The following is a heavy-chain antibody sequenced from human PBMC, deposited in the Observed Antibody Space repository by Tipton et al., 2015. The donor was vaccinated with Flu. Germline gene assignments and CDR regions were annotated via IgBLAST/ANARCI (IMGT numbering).Heavy chain of an antibody. CDR3: TRRLVED. Sequence: SGFMFSGYGMHWVRQAPGKGLEWVAFIRHDESDKYYADSVKGRFTISRDNAKNSLYLQMNNLRAEDTAMYYCTRRLVEDWGQGTQVTVSS. CDR2: IRHDESDK. V-gene: IGHV3-33*01. J-gene: IGHJ4*02. CDR1: GFMFSGYG.